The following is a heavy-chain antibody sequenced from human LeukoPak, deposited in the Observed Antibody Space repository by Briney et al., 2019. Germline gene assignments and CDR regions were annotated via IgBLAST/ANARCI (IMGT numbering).Heavy chain of an antibody. Sequence: HPGGSLRLSCITSGFTFGDYGLSWVRQAPGKGLEWVGFISSKAYGATTEYAASLKDRFTISRDDSKSIAYLQVNSLKTEDTAVYYCTRILLKWELPGSDAFDIWGEGTMVTVSS. J-gene: IGHJ3*02. CDR1: GFTFGDYG. CDR2: ISSKAYGATT. D-gene: IGHD1-26*01. CDR3: TRILLKWELPGSDAFDI. V-gene: IGHV3-49*04.